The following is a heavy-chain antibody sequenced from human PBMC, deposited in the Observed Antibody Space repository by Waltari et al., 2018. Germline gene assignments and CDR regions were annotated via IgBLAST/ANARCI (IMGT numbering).Heavy chain of an antibody. D-gene: IGHD3-10*01. CDR3: ATARSYGSGSSPQD. J-gene: IGHJ4*02. Sequence: VQLVQSGAEVKKPGASVKISCKASGYTFTDYYMHWVQQAPGKGLEWMGRVDPEDGETIYAEKFKGRVTITADTYTDTADMELSSLGSEDTAVYYCATARSYGSGSSPQDWGQGTLVTVSS. CDR1: GYTFTDYY. CDR2: VDPEDGET. V-gene: IGHV1-69-2*01.